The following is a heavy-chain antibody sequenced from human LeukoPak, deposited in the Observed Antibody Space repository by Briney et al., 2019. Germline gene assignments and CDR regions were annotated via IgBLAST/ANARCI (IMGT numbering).Heavy chain of an antibody. CDR3: ARSATMIASSAFDI. Sequence: ASVKVSCKASGYTFTSYGISWVRQAPGQGLEWMGGIIPIFGTANYAQKFQGRVTITTDESTSTAYMELSSLRSEDTAVYYCARSATMIASSAFDIWGQGTMVTVSS. V-gene: IGHV1-69*05. CDR2: IIPIFGTA. D-gene: IGHD3-22*01. CDR1: GYTFTSYG. J-gene: IGHJ3*02.